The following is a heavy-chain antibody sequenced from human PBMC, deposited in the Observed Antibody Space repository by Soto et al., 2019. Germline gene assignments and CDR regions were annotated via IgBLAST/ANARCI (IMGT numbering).Heavy chain of an antibody. CDR1: GVSFNNNG. D-gene: IGHD3-10*01. V-gene: IGHV1-69*01. CDR2: VSPPFRTS. J-gene: IGHJ6*02. CDR3: ARVLYYGSGSYSPYGMDV. Sequence: QVQLVQSGAEVKKPGSPVKVSCKTSGVSFNNNGIGWVRQAPGHGLEWMGGVSPPFRTSNYARKFQGRISINADASTGTVNMELSSLTSEDTAQYYCARVLYYGSGSYSPYGMDVWGQWTTVTVS.